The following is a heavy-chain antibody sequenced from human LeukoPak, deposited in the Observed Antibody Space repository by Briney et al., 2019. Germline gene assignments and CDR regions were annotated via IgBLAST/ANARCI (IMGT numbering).Heavy chain of an antibody. CDR2: INPNSGGT. J-gene: IGHJ4*02. CDR1: GYTFTGYY. V-gene: IGHV1-2*02. Sequence: ASVKLSCKASGYTFTGYYMHWVRQAPGQGLEWMGWINPNSGGTNYAQKFQGRVTMTRDTSISTAYMELSRLRSDDTAVYYCAREPIYYDSSGYYYSGYFDYWGQGTLVTVSS. CDR3: AREPIYYDSSGYYYSGYFDY. D-gene: IGHD3-22*01.